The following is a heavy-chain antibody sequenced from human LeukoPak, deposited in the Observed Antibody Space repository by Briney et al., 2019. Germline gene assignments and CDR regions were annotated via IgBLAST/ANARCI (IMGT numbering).Heavy chain of an antibody. J-gene: IGHJ6*03. CDR2: INPSRGST. D-gene: IGHD3-3*01. CDR3: ARDSAIDYDFWGGRHYYMDV. CDR1: GYSFSTYY. Sequence: ASVKVSCKASGYSFSTYYMHWVRQAPGQGLEWMGIINPSRGSTIYAQKFQGRVSMTRDMSTTTVYMELSSLRSEDTAVYYCARDSAIDYDFWGGRHYYMDVWGKGTAVTVSS. V-gene: IGHV1-46*01.